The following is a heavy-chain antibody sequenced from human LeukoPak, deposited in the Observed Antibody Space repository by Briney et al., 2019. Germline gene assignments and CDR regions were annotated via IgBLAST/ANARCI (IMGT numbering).Heavy chain of an antibody. J-gene: IGHJ4*02. CDR3: ARATGTTNY. Sequence: GGSLRLSCAASGFTFSSYEMNWVRQAPGKGLEWVSYISSSGSTIYYADSVKGRFSISRDNAKNSLYLQMNSLRAEDTAVYYCARATGTTNYWGQGTLVTVSS. CDR1: GFTFSSYE. V-gene: IGHV3-48*03. CDR2: ISSSGSTI. D-gene: IGHD1-7*01.